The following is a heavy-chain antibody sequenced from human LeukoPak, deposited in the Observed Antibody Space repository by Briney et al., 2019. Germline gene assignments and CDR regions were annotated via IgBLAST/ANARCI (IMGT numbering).Heavy chain of an antibody. CDR2: ISSSRSTI. V-gene: IGHV3-48*01. D-gene: IGHD3-22*01. J-gene: IGHJ1*01. CDR1: GFTFSTYS. CDR3: TRSAFYYDNSDYYSAEYFQD. Sequence: PGGSLRLSCAAPGFTFSTYSMNWVRQAPGKGLEWISYISSSRSTIYYADSVKGRFTIYKDNAENSVYLQMNSLRAEDPAAYYCTRSAFYYDNSDYYSAEYFQDWGQGALVTVSS.